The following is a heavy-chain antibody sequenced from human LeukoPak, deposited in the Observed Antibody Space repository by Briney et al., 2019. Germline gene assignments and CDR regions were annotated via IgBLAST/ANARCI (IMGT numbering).Heavy chain of an antibody. CDR1: GYSISNGYR. V-gene: IGHV4-38-2*01. CDR2: IYHSGST. Sequence: PSETLSLTCAVSGYSISNGYRWGWLRQPPGEGLEWIESIYHSGSTYYNPSLNSRVTIFVETSKNQFSVKPSSVTAADTAVYYCARHPLNYYGSGSYLDYWGQGTLVIVSS. J-gene: IGHJ4*02. D-gene: IGHD3-10*01. CDR3: ARHPLNYYGSGSYLDY.